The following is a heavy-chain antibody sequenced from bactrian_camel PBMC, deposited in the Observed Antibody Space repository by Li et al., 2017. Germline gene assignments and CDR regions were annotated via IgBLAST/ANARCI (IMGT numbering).Heavy chain of an antibody. Sequence: VQLVESGGGSVQPGGSLTLSCAASSFTASTGCMGWFRLAPGKAREGVATIDSDGRTTYADSVKGRFTISEDNAKNMIYLQMNNLKPEDTAMYYCAADPRLSRLSCGRSWVQGPRSVNYYRGQGTQVTVS. CDR2: IDSDGRT. CDR3: AADPRLSRLSCGRSWVQGPRSVNYY. D-gene: IGHD6*01. CDR1: SFTASTGC. J-gene: IGHJ4*01. V-gene: IGHV3S53*01.